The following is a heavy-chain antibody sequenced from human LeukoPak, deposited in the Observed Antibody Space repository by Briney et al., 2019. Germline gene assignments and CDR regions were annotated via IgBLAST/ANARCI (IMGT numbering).Heavy chain of an antibody. CDR1: GFSFSSYA. D-gene: IGHD6-13*01. CDR2: ISDNGGSA. J-gene: IGHJ4*02. V-gene: IGHV3-23*01. CDR3: AKGLGKSSRWYPPDY. Sequence: PGGSLRLSCAASGFSFSSYALSWVRQAPGKGLEWVSTISDNGGSAYYADSVKGRFTVSRDNSKNTLYLQMNSLRAEDTAVYYCAKGLGKSSRWYPPDYWGQGTLVTVSS.